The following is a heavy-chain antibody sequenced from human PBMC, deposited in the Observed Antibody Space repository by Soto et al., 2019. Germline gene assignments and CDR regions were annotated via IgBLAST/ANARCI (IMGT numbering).Heavy chain of an antibody. Sequence: SETLSLTCAVSGGSISSSNWWSWVRQPPGKGLEWIGETYHSGSTNYNPSLKSRVTISVDTSKNQFSLKLSSVTAADTAVYYCARWGRYSSSGHYYYGMDVWGQGTTVTVSS. J-gene: IGHJ6*02. V-gene: IGHV4-4*02. CDR2: TYHSGST. D-gene: IGHD6-13*01. CDR1: GGSISSSNW. CDR3: ARWGRYSSSGHYYYGMDV.